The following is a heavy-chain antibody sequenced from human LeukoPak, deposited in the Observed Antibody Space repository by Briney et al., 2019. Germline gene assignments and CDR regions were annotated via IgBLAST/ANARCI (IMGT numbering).Heavy chain of an antibody. CDR3: TRGITIFGVVKDFDY. CDR1: GFTFGDYA. J-gene: IGHJ4*02. V-gene: IGHV3-49*04. Sequence: GGSLRLSCTASGFTFGDYAMSWVRQAPGKGLEWVGFIRSKAYGGTTEYAASVKGRFTISRDDSKSIAYLQMNSLKTEDTAVYYCTRGITIFGVVKDFDYWGQGTLVTVSS. CDR2: IRSKAYGGTT. D-gene: IGHD3-3*01.